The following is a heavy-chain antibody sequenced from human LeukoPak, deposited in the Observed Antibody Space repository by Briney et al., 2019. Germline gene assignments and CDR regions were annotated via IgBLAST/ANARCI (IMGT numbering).Heavy chain of an antibody. Sequence: GGGPRLSPAPPRVTPNSNHMRRGPPGPREGLEWVSVIYSGGSTDYADSVKGRFTISRDILKNTLYLQMNSLRAEDTAVYYCARGPAGYNWGQGTLVTVSS. CDR3: ARGPAGYN. J-gene: IGHJ4*02. V-gene: IGHV3-53*01. CDR1: RVTPNSNH. CDR2: IYSGGST. D-gene: IGHD1-1*01.